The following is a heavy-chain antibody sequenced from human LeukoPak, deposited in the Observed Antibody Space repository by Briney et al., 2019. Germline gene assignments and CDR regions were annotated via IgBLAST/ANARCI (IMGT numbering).Heavy chain of an antibody. J-gene: IGHJ6*02. V-gene: IGHV3-30-3*01. D-gene: IGHD6-6*01. CDR2: ISYDGSNK. CDR1: GFTFSSYA. CDR3: AREWYSSSSVLYYYGMDV. Sequence: GRSLRLSCAASGFTFSSYAMHWVRQAPGKGLEWVAVISYDGSNKYYADSVKGRFTISRDNSKNTLYLQMNSLRAEDTAVYYCAREWYSSSSVLYYYGMDVWGQGTTVTVSS.